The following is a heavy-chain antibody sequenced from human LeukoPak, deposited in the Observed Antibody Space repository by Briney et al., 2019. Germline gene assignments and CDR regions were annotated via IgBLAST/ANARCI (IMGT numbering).Heavy chain of an antibody. CDR3: ARVQLWFCYMDV. J-gene: IGHJ6*03. D-gene: IGHD5-18*01. CDR1: GGSFSGYY. CDR2: INHSGST. V-gene: IGHV4-34*01. Sequence: PSETLSLTCAVYGGSFSGYYWSWIRQPPGKGLEWIGEINHSGSTNYNPSLKSRVTISVDTSKNQFSLKLSSVTAADTAVYYCARVQLWFCYMDVWGKGTTVTVSS.